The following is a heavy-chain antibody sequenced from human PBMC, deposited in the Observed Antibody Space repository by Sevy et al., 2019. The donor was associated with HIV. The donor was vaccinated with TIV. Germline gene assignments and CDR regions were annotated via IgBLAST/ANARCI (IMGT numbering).Heavy chain of an antibody. V-gene: IGHV3-48*01. CDR3: ARDSLSWIQSFDY. CDR2: ISSSSSTI. J-gene: IGHJ4*02. CDR1: GFTFSSYN. D-gene: IGHD5-18*01. Sequence: GGSLRLSCAASGFTFSSYNMNWVRQAPGKGLEWVSYISSSSSTIYYADSVKGRFTISRDKAKNSLYLQMNSLRAEDTAVYYCARDSLSWIQSFDYWGQGTLVTVSS.